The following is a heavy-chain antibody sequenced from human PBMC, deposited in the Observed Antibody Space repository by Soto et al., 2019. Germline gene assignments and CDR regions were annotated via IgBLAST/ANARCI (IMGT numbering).Heavy chain of an antibody. Sequence: EVQVLESGGGLAQPGRSLRLSCAVSGLSFSSYAMTWVRQSPGKGLEWVSSISRSGNSTYSADSVRGRFTISRDNSKNTLYLQMNSLKTEDTAVYYCVRHENSDDARFDPWGQGTLVIVSS. CDR1: GLSFSSYA. CDR2: ISRSGNST. V-gene: IGHV3-23*01. D-gene: IGHD2-2*01. J-gene: IGHJ5*02. CDR3: VRHENSDDARFDP.